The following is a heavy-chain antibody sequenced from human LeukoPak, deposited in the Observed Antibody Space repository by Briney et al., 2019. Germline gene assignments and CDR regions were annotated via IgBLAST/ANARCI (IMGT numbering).Heavy chain of an antibody. CDR3: ARSRRYCSGGSCFAYYFDY. CDR2: ISSRSSYI. D-gene: IGHD2-15*01. CDR1: GFTFSSYS. V-gene: IGHV3-21*01. J-gene: IGHJ4*02. Sequence: GGSLRLSCAASGFTFSSYSMNWVRQAPGKGLEWVSSISSRSSYIYYADSVKGRFTISRDNAKNSLYLQMNSLRAEDTAVYYCARSRRYCSGGSCFAYYFDYWGQGTLVTVSS.